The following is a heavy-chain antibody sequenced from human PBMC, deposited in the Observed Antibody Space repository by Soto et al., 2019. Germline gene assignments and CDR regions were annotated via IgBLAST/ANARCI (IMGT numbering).Heavy chain of an antibody. D-gene: IGHD6-6*01. J-gene: IGHJ4*02. V-gene: IGHV4-39*01. CDR2: IYYSGST. CDR1: GGSISSSSYY. Sequence: SETLSLTCTVSGGSISSSSYYWGWIRQPPGKGLEWIGSIYYSGSTYYNPSLKSRVTISVDTSKNQFSLKLSSVTAADTAVYYCARRDGSSSSHDYWGQGPLVTDSS. CDR3: ARRDGSSSSHDY.